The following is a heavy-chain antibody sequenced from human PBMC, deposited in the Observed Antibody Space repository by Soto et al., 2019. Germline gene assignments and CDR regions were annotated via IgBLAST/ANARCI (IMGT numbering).Heavy chain of an antibody. J-gene: IGHJ4*02. V-gene: IGHV4-31*11. D-gene: IGHD3-9*01. CDR3: AVNNYDILTGYGSFDY. Sequence: SETLSLTCAVSGGSISSGGYYWSWIRQHPGKGLEWIGYIYYSGSTYYNPSLKSRVTISVDTSKNQFSLKLSSVTAADTAVYYCAVNNYDILTGYGSFDYWGQGTLVTVSS. CDR1: GGSISSGGYY. CDR2: IYYSGST.